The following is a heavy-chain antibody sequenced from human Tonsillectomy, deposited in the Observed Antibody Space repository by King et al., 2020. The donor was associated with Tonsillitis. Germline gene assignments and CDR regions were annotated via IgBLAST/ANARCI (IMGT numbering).Heavy chain of an antibody. Sequence: VQLVESGGGVVQPGRSLRLSCAASGFTFSSYAMHWVRQAPGKGLEWVAVISYDGSNKYYADSVKGRFTISRDNSKNTLYLQMNSLRSEDTAVYYCAREKGQPCGYGGSWYYYFDHWGQGTLVTVSS. CDR2: ISYDGSNK. CDR1: GFTFSSYA. D-gene: IGHD6-13*01. V-gene: IGHV3-30-3*01. J-gene: IGHJ4*02. CDR3: AREKGQPCGYGGSWYYYFDH.